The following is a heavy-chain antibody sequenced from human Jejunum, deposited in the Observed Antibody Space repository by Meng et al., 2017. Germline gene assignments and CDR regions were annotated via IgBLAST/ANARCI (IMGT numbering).Heavy chain of an antibody. CDR1: GFTFSTYW. V-gene: IGHV3-74*01. CDR2: ISSDGSST. Sequence: GSLSLSCAASGFTFSTYWMHWVRQAPGRGLVWVSRISSDGSSTSYADSVKGRFTISRDNAKNTLCLRMNNLGAEETAVYDCARGPDLSWGYYVGDLWGRGTLVTVYS. CDR3: ARGPDLSWGYYVGDL. J-gene: IGHJ4*02. D-gene: IGHD3-3*01.